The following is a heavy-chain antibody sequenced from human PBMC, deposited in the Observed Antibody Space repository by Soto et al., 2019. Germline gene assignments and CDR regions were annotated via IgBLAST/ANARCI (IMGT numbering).Heavy chain of an antibody. CDR1: DGSISSVGCS. Sequence: PSETKSVTKAVADGSISSVGCSWSWIRQPPGKGLEWIGYIYHSGSTYYNPSLKSRVTISVDRSKNQFSLKLSSVTAADTAVYYCARGPPFGYWGQGTLVTV. CDR2: IYHSGST. D-gene: IGHD3-10*01. J-gene: IGHJ4*02. V-gene: IGHV4-30-2*01. CDR3: ARGPPFGY.